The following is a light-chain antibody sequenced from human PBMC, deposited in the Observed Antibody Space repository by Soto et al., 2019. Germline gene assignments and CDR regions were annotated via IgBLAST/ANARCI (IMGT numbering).Light chain of an antibody. CDR2: MAS. CDR1: QSLLWTNGYNY. J-gene: IGKJ1*01. V-gene: IGKV2-28*01. CDR3: MQPLHAPWT. Sequence: DIVMTQSPLSLPVTPGEPASISCRSSQSLLWTNGYNYVAWFLQKPVQSPQLLISMASNRASGVPDRFSGSGSGTEYTLKISRVEAEDVGVYYCMQPLHAPWTFGQGTKLEIK.